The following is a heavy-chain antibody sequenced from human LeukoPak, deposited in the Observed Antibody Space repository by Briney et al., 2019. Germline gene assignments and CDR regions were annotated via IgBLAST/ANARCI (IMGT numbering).Heavy chain of an antibody. CDR3: AKSQITGTTPFDY. D-gene: IGHD1-7*01. Sequence: GGSLRLSCAASGFTFSSYAMSWVRQAPGKGLEWVSAISGSGGSTYYADSMKGRFTISRDNSKDTLYLQMNSLRAEDTAVYYCAKSQITGTTPFDYWGQGTLVTLSS. V-gene: IGHV3-23*01. CDR2: ISGSGGST. CDR1: GFTFSSYA. J-gene: IGHJ4*02.